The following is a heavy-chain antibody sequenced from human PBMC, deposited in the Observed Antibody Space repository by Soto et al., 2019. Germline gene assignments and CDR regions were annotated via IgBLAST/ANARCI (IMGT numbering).Heavy chain of an antibody. CDR2: IHYSGTT. Sequence: QVQLQESGPGLVKPSQTLSLACSVAGASINSGGYFWSWIRQLPGKGLEWIGYIHYSGTTYYNPSVKSCVVMSMDTAKNGFSLKLYSGSGGETAVFYCARGFVDAAMAFDYGGQGALVTVSS. J-gene: IGHJ4*02. CDR3: ARGFVDAAMAFDY. D-gene: IGHD3-3*01. V-gene: IGHV4-31*03. CDR1: GASINSGGYF.